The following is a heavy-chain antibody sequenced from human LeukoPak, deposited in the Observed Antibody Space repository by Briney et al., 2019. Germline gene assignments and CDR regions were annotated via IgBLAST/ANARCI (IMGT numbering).Heavy chain of an antibody. CDR3: ARVGYYARAFDI. D-gene: IGHD3-10*01. V-gene: IGHV4-39*07. Sequence: PSETLSLTCTVSGGSISSSSYYWGWIRQPPGKGLEWIGSIYYSGRTDYNPSLKSRVTISVDTSKNQFSLKQSSVSAADTGVYYCARVGYYARAFDIWGQGTMVTVSS. CDR1: GGSISSSSYY. J-gene: IGHJ3*02. CDR2: IYYSGRT.